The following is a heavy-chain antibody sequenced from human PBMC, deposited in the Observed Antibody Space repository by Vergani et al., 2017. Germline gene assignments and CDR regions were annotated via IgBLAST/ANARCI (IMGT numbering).Heavy chain of an antibody. CDR1: GGSFSGYY. J-gene: IGHJ5*02. Sequence: QVQLQQWGAGLLKPSETLSLTCAVYGGSFSGYYWSWIRQPPGKGLEWIGSIYHSGSTYYNPSLKSRVTISVDTSKNQFSRKLSSVTAADTAVYYCARLYGSMGWFDPWGQGTLVTVSS. V-gene: IGHV4-34*01. CDR3: ARLYGSMGWFDP. D-gene: IGHD6-13*01. CDR2: IYHSGST.